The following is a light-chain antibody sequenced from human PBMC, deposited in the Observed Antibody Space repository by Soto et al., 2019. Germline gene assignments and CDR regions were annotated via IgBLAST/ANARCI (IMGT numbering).Light chain of an antibody. Sequence: QSVLTQPASVSGSPGQSITISCTGTSSDIGAFTFVSWYQQHPGKVPKLMIFDVNRRPSGESDRFSGSKSGNTASLTISGLQAEDEGDYYCSSYTSSSTHVFGSGTKLTVL. CDR1: SSDIGAFTF. CDR2: DVN. CDR3: SSYTSSSTHV. V-gene: IGLV2-14*03. J-gene: IGLJ1*01.